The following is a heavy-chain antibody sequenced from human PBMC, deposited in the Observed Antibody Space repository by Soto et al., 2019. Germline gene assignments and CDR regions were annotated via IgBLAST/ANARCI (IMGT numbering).Heavy chain of an antibody. Sequence: SVKVSCKASGGTFSSYAISWVRQAPGQGLEWMGVIIPIFGTANYAQKFQGRVTITADESTSTAYMELSSLRSEDTAVYYCARVEDYYDSSGSIPVDVWGQGTTVTVSS. D-gene: IGHD3-22*01. CDR1: GGTFSSYA. J-gene: IGHJ6*02. CDR3: ARVEDYYDSSGSIPVDV. CDR2: IIPIFGTA. V-gene: IGHV1-69*13.